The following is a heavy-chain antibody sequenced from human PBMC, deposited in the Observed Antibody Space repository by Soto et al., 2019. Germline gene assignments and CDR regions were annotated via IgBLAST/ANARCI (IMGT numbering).Heavy chain of an antibody. D-gene: IGHD3-9*01. CDR1: GFTFSDYY. CDR2: ISSSSRYT. J-gene: IGHJ3*02. V-gene: IGHV3-11*05. CDR3: ARDADILTGSDAFDI. Sequence: GCLRLSGGASGFTFSDYYMSWIRQAPGKGLEWVSYISSSSRYTNYEDSVKGRFTISRDNAKNSLYLQMNSLRADDTAVYYCARDADILTGSDAFDIWGQGTMVT.